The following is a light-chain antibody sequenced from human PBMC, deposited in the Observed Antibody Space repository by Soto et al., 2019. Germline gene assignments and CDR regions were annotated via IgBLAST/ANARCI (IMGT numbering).Light chain of an antibody. Sequence: QSVLTQPASVSGSPGQSITISCTGTSSDVGNYDLVSWYQQHPGKAPRLMIYEDTKRPSGVTYRFSGSKSGNTASLAISGLQAEDEADYYCCSYPGSSTYVFGTGTKVTVL. V-gene: IGLV2-23*01. CDR2: EDT. CDR3: CSYPGSSTYV. CDR1: SSDVGNYDL. J-gene: IGLJ1*01.